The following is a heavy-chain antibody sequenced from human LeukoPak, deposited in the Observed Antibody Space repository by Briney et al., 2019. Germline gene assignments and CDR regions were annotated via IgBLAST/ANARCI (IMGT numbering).Heavy chain of an antibody. CDR1: GFTFSSRA. D-gene: IGHD6-19*01. V-gene: IGHV3-23*01. CDR2: ISGSGGST. CDR3: AKFTVAGKFYYFDY. Sequence: PGGSLRLSCAASGFTFSSRAMSWVRQAPGKGLEWVSAISGSGGSTYYADSVKGRFTISRDNSKNTLYLQMNSLRAEDTAVYYCAKFTVAGKFYYFDYWGQGTLVTVSS. J-gene: IGHJ4*02.